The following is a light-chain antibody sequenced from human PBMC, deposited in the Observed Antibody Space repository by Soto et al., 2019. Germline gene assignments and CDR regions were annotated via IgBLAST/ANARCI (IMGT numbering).Light chain of an antibody. Sequence: DIQMTQSPASLSGSVGGRVTITFLASQSISTYLNWYHQKPGKAPDLLIYAASSLKSGVPSRFSGSGSGTHFTLTITGLQPADFATYYCQQNFSIPITFGQGTRLEIK. CDR2: AAS. CDR3: QQNFSIPIT. CDR1: QSISTY. V-gene: IGKV1-39*01. J-gene: IGKJ5*01.